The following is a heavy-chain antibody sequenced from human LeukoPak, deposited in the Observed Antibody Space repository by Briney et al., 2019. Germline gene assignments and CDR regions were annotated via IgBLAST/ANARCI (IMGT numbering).Heavy chain of an antibody. V-gene: IGHV3-7*03. J-gene: IGHJ6*02. CDR2: IKQDGSET. Sequence: PGGSLRLSCAASGFTFSRYWMSWVRQAPRKGLEWVANIKQDGSETYYLDSMKGRFTISRDNAKNSLYLQMNSLRAEDTAVYYCAKRSRRLTLVRGVPREDVWGQGPRSPSP. CDR1: GFTFSRYW. CDR3: AKRSRRLTLVRGVPREDV. D-gene: IGHD3-10*01.